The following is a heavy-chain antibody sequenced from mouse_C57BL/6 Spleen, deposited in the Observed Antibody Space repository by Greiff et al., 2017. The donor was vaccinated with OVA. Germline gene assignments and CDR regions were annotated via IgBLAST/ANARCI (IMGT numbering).Heavy chain of an antibody. CDR1: GFTFSDYY. Sequence: EVQLMQSEGGLVQPGRSMKLSCTASGFTFSDYYMAWVRQVPEKGLEWVANINYDSSSTYYLDSLKSRFIISRDNAKNILYLQMSSLTSEDTATYDCARESDYFDYWGQGTTLTVSS. CDR2: INYDSSST. CDR3: ARESDYFDY. J-gene: IGHJ2*01. V-gene: IGHV5-16*01.